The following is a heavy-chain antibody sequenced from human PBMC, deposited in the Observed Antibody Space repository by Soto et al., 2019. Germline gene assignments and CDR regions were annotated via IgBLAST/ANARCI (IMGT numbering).Heavy chain of an antibody. V-gene: IGHV3-23*01. Sequence: EVQLLESGGDLVQPGGSLRLSCAASGFTFSNYAMSWFRQAPGKGLEWVSAISGSAINTHYADSVRGRFTISRDNSKNTLYLQMNHLRAEDTAVYSCAKGQGYYYDASGYTFDYWGQGTLVTVSS. J-gene: IGHJ4*02. CDR1: GFTFSNYA. D-gene: IGHD3-22*01. CDR3: AKGQGYYYDASGYTFDY. CDR2: ISGSAINT.